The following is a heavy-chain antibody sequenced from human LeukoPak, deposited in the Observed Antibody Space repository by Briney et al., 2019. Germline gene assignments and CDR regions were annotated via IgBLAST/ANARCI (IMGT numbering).Heavy chain of an antibody. CDR1: GYTFTGYY. CDR2: INPNSGGT. V-gene: IGHV1-2*02. CDR3: ARARAAGISYYYYGMDV. D-gene: IGHD1-14*01. J-gene: IGHJ6*02. Sequence: ASVKVSCKASGYTFTGYYIHWLRQAPGQGLEWMGWINPNSGGTNYAQKFQGRVTMTRDTSISTAYMELSRLRSDDTAVYYCARARAAGISYYYYGMDVWGQGTTVTVSS.